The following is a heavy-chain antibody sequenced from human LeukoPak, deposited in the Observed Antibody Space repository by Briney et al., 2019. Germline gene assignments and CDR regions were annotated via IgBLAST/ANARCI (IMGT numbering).Heavy chain of an antibody. Sequence: ASVKVSCKASGYTFTSYAMNRVRQAPGQGLEWMGWINTNTGNPTYAQGFTGRFVFSLDTSVSTAYLQISSLKAEDTAVYYCARVSSDTAMVTPWFDPWGQGTLVTVSS. J-gene: IGHJ5*02. CDR3: ARVSSDTAMVTPWFDP. D-gene: IGHD5-18*01. CDR1: GYTFTSYA. CDR2: INTNTGNP. V-gene: IGHV7-4-1*02.